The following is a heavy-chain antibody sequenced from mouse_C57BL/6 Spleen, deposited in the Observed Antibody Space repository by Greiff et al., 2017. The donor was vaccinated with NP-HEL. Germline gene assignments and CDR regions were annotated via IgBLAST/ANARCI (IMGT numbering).Heavy chain of an antibody. CDR2: IYPGNSDT. J-gene: IGHJ2*01. Sequence: EVQLQQSGTVLARPGASVKMSCKTSGYTFTSYWMHWVKQRPGQGLEWIGAIYPGNSDTSYNQKFKGKAKLTAVTSASTAYMELSSLTNEDSAVYYCTSVITTVSYFDYWGQGTTLTVSS. CDR3: TSVITTVSYFDY. CDR1: GYTFTSYW. V-gene: IGHV1-5*01. D-gene: IGHD1-1*01.